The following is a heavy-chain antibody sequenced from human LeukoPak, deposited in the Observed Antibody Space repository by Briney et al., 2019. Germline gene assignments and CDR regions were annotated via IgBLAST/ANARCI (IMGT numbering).Heavy chain of an antibody. CDR1: GGSFEHYF. CDR2: VYYTGSS. Sequence: SETLSLTCTVSGGSFEHYFWSWIRQPPGKGLEFLGYVYYTGSSDYSPSLKSRLTISADTAKNQFSLKLRSVTAADTAVYYCASHRRSHGAEYWGQGILVTVSS. D-gene: IGHD5-18*01. CDR3: ASHRRSHGAEY. J-gene: IGHJ4*02. V-gene: IGHV4-59*01.